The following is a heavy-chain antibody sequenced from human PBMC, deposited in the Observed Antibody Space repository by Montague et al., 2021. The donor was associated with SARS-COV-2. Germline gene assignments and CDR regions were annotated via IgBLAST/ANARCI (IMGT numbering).Heavy chain of an antibody. CDR1: GGSISSGGYY. D-gene: IGHD3-16*01. CDR3: ARANYYVMASKAYAMDV. J-gene: IGHJ6*04. Sequence: TLSLTCTVSGGSISSGGYYWSWVRQPPGKGLDWIGYIFYRGGTYYNPSLKSRVSMSVDTSKIQFSLNLTSVTAADTAVYYCARANYYVMASKAYAMDVWGKGTTVTVSS. V-gene: IGHV4-31*03. CDR2: IFYRGGT.